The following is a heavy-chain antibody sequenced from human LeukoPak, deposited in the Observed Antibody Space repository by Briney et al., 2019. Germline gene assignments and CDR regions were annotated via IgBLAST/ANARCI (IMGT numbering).Heavy chain of an antibody. J-gene: IGHJ4*02. CDR2: IYYSGST. CDR1: GGSISSSSYY. D-gene: IGHD6-13*01. Sequence: SETLSLTCTVSGGSISSSSYYWGWIRQPPGKGLEWIGSIYYSGSTYYNPSLKSRVTISVDTSKNQSSLKLSSVTAADTAVYYCARQSAGDFDYWGQGTLVTVSS. V-gene: IGHV4-39*01. CDR3: ARQSAGDFDY.